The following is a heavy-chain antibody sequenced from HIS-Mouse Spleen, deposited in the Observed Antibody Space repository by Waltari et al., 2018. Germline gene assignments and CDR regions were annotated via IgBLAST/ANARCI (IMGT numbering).Heavy chain of an antibody. Sequence: QVTLRESGPALVKPTQTLTLTCTFSGFSLSTSAMCVSGIRKPAGKALEWLARIDWDDDKYYSTSLKTRLTISRDTSKNQVVLTMTNMDPLDTATYYCARIAEGYTSGWYAFDYWGQGTLVNVSS. CDR3: ARIAEGYTSGWYAFDY. V-gene: IGHV2-70*15. D-gene: IGHD6-19*01. CDR2: IDWDDDK. J-gene: IGHJ4*02. CDR1: GFSLSTSAMC.